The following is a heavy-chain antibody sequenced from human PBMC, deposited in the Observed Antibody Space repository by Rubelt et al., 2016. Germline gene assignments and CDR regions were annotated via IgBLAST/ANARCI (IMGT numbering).Heavy chain of an antibody. Sequence: DVQLVESGGGLVQPGGSLRLSCAASGFTFSSYAMTWVRQAPGKGLEWVSAISGGGGSTYYADSVKGRVTISRDNSKNTLYLQMNSLRAEDTAVYYCAKQYDSTGYYYRGYFHHWGQGTLVTVSS. D-gene: IGHD3-22*01. V-gene: IGHV3-23*04. CDR1: GFTFSSYA. CDR2: ISGGGGST. J-gene: IGHJ1*01. CDR3: AKQYDSTGYYYRGYFHH.